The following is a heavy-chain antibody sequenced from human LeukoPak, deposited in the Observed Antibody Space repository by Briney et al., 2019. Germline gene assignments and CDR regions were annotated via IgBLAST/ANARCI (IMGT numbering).Heavy chain of an antibody. CDR1: GYTFTGYY. CDR3: AIREGSTVIVPGN. D-gene: IGHD3-10*01. V-gene: IGHV1-2*02. J-gene: IGHJ4*02. CDR2: INPNSGGK. Sequence: ASVKVSCKASGYTFTGYYMHWVRQAPGQGLEWMGWINPNSGGKNYAQKFQGRVTMTRDTSISTAYMELSRLRSDDTAVYYCAIREGSTVIVPGNWGQGTLVTVSS.